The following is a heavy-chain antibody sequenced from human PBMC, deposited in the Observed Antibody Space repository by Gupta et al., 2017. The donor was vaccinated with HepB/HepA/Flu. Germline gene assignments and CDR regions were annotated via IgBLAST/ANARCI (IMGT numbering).Heavy chain of an antibody. J-gene: IGHJ4*02. CDR2: TYDRSKWFN. CDR3: ERETNCHDSSGLDY. CDR1: GDSISSNSAS. Sequence: QVQLQQSGPGLVKPSQTLSLTCAISGDSISSNSASWNWIRQSPSRGLEWLGRTYDRSKWFNDYEVSVKSRITINADTSKSQFSLQLNSVTPEDTAVYYCERETNCHDSSGLDYGGQGSRVTVAA. V-gene: IGHV6-1*01. D-gene: IGHD3-22*01.